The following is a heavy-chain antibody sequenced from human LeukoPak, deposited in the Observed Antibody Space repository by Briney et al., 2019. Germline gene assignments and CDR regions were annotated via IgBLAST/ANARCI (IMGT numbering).Heavy chain of an antibody. D-gene: IGHD6-6*01. CDR2: IYTSGST. Sequence: SETLSLTCTVSGGSISSYYWSWIRQPPGKGPEWIGYIYTSGSTNYNPSLKSRVTISVDTSKNQFSLKLSSVTAADTAVYYCASYYSSSSYFDYWGQGTLVTVSS. J-gene: IGHJ4*02. CDR3: ASYYSSSSYFDY. CDR1: GGSISSYY. V-gene: IGHV4-4*09.